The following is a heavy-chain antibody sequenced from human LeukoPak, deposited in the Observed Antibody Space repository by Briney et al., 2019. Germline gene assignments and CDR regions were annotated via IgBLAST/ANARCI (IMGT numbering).Heavy chain of an antibody. CDR2: IYHSGST. V-gene: IGHV4-30-2*01. CDR1: GGSISSGGYS. Sequence: SQTLSLTSAVSGGSISSGGYSWSWIRQPPGKGLEWIGYIYHSGSTYYNPSLKSRVTISVDRSKNQFSLKLSSVTAADTAVYYCAGYCSSTSCYTPYYYYGMDVWGQGTTVTVSS. D-gene: IGHD2-2*02. CDR3: AGYCSSTSCYTPYYYYGMDV. J-gene: IGHJ6*02.